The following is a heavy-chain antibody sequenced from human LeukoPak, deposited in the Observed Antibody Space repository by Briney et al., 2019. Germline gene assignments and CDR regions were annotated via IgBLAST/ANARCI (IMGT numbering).Heavy chain of an antibody. CDR2: IIPIFGTA. CDR3: GIVVVPAAIQEDYYYYYMDV. Sequence: SVKVSCRASGGTFSSYAISWVRQAPGQGLEWMGGIIPIFGTANYAQKFQGRVTITTDESTSTAYMELSSLRSEDTAVYYCGIVVVPAAIQEDYYYYYMDVWGKGTTVTVSS. CDR1: GGTFSSYA. V-gene: IGHV1-69*05. J-gene: IGHJ6*03. D-gene: IGHD2-2*01.